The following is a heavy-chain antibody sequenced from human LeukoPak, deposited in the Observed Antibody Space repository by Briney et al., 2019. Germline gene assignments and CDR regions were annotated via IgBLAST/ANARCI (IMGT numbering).Heavy chain of an antibody. CDR3: ARDGSDSTVTAFDY. Sequence: SVKVSCKASGGTFSSYAISWVRQAPGQGLEWMGGIIPIFGTANYAQKFQGRVTITADNSTSTAYMELSSLRSEDTAVYYCARDGSDSTVTAFDYWGQGTLVTVSS. CDR1: GGTFSSYA. CDR2: IIPIFGTA. D-gene: IGHD4-17*01. V-gene: IGHV1-69*06. J-gene: IGHJ4*02.